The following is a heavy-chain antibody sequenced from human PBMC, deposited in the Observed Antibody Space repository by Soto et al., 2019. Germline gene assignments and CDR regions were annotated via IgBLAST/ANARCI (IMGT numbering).Heavy chain of an antibody. V-gene: IGHV1-18*01. CDR2: ISAYNGNT. D-gene: IGHD3-22*01. J-gene: IGHJ4*02. CDR1: GYTFTSYG. Sequence: QVQLVQSGAEVKKPGASVKVSCKASGYTFTSYGISWVRQAPGQGLEWMGWISAYNGNTNYAQKLQGRVTMTTDTSTSTAYMELRSLRSEHTAVYYCAREKREYYDSSGYPDYWGQGTLVTVSS. CDR3: AREKREYYDSSGYPDY.